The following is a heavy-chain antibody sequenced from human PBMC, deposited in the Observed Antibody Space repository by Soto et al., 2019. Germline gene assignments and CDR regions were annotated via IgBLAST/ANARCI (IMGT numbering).Heavy chain of an antibody. CDR2: ISSSSSYI. CDR1: GFTFSSYS. D-gene: IGHD6-6*01. V-gene: IGHV3-21*01. CDR3: ARVLTRAARRLFRFDP. J-gene: IGHJ5*02. Sequence: GGSLRLSCAASGFTFSSYSMNWVRQAPGKGLEWVSSISSSSSYIYYADSVKSRVTISVDTSKNQFSLKLSSVTAADTAVYYCARVLTRAARRLFRFDPWGQGTLVTVSS.